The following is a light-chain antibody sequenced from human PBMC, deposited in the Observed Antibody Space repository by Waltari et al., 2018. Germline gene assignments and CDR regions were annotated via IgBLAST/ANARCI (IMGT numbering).Light chain of an antibody. CDR3: QQSYSSPYT. CDR1: QSISSY. V-gene: IGKV1-39*01. Sequence: DIQMTQSPSSLSASVGDRVVIPCRASQSISSYLNWYQQETGKAPKLLIYKAANLQSGVPSRFSGSGSGTDFTLTIISLQPEDFATYYCQQSYSSPYTFGQGTKVEIK. J-gene: IGKJ2*01. CDR2: KAA.